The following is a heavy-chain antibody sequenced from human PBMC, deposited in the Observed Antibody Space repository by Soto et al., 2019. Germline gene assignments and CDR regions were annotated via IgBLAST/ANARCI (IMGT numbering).Heavy chain of an antibody. CDR1: VDSVSIVGFH. D-gene: IGHD3-3*01. Sequence: PSETLCITCTFSVDSVSIVGFHWAWLRRPPGKGLEWIGYIYNGGSTYYRPSLESRMHISLDATRNHYSLRLTSVTAADTAVYFCARAPVGLDTISYFDYWGQGKMVTVSS. J-gene: IGHJ4*02. V-gene: IGHV4-30-4*01. CDR3: ARAPVGLDTISYFDY. CDR2: IYNGGST.